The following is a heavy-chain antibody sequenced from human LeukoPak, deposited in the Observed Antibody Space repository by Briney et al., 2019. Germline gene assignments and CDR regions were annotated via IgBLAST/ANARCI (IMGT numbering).Heavy chain of an antibody. V-gene: IGHV1-2*02. J-gene: IGHJ3*02. CDR1: GYTFTGYY. CDR3: ARGRRRKLAVDWGSAFDI. D-gene: IGHD3/OR15-3a*01. Sequence: ASVNVSCKASGYTFTGYYMHWVRQAPGQGLEGMGWINPNSGGTNYAQKFQGRVTMTRDTSISTAYMELSRLRSDDTAVYYCARGRRRKLAVDWGSAFDIWGQGTMVTVSS. CDR2: INPNSGGT.